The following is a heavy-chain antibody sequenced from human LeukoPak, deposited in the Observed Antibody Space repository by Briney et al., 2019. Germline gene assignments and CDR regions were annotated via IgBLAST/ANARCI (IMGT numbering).Heavy chain of an antibody. CDR1: GFTVSSNY. V-gene: IGHV3-64D*08. Sequence: GSLRLSCAASGFTVSSNYMSWVRQAPGKGLEYVSAISSNGGSTYYADSVKGRFTISRDNSNNTLYLQMSSLRSDDTAVYYCVKNGVYTSGWYGGYFDSWGQGTLVTVSS. J-gene: IGHJ4*02. CDR2: ISSNGGST. CDR3: VKNGVYTSGWYGGYFDS. D-gene: IGHD6-19*01.